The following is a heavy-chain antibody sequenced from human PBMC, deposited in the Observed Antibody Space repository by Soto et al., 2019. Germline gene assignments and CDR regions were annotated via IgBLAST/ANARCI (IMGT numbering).Heavy chain of an antibody. CDR3: ARGVYSGSHNWFDP. D-gene: IGHD1-26*01. Sequence: QVQLVQSGAEVKKPRSSVKVSCKACGGTFSSYTISWVRQAPGQGLEWMGRIIPILGIANYAQKFQGRVTITADKSTSTAYMELSSLRSEDTAVYYCARGVYSGSHNWFDPWGQGTLVTVSS. V-gene: IGHV1-69*02. CDR1: GGTFSSYT. CDR2: IIPILGIA. J-gene: IGHJ5*02.